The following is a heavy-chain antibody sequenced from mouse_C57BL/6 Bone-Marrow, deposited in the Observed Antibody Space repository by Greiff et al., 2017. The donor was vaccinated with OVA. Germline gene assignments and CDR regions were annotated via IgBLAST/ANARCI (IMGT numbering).Heavy chain of an antibody. V-gene: IGHV1-52*01. CDR3: AIVRGCNPYYFDY. Sequence: QVQLQQPGAELVRPGSSVKLSCKASGYTFTSYWMHWVKQRPIKGLEWIGNIDPSDSETNYNQKFKDKATLTVDKSSSTAYKQLSSLTSEDTAVYYCAIVRGCNPYYFDYWGQGTTLTVSS. J-gene: IGHJ2*01. CDR2: IDPSDSET. D-gene: IGHD2-1*01. CDR1: GYTFTSYW.